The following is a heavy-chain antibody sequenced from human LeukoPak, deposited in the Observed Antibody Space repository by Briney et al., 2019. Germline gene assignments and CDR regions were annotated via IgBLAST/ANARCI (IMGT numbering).Heavy chain of an antibody. D-gene: IGHD3-16*01. V-gene: IGHV1-24*01. Sequence: ASVKVSCKVTGYTLTELSMHWVRQAPGKGLEWMGGFDPEDGETIYAQKFQGRVTMTEDTSTDTAYMELSSLRSKDTAVYYCATEINAFYNWFDPWGQGTLVTVSS. CDR3: ATEINAFYNWFDP. CDR2: FDPEDGET. CDR1: GYTLTELS. J-gene: IGHJ5*02.